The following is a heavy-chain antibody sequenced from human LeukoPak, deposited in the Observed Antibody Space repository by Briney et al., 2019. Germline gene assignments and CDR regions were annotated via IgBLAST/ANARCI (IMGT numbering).Heavy chain of an antibody. V-gene: IGHV1-2*02. CDR3: ARKGVYSGSYYAGGADWFDP. CDR1: GYTFTGCY. Sequence: ASVKVSCKASGYTFTGCYMHWVRQAPGQGLEWMGWINPNSGGTNYAQKFQGRVTMTRDTSISTAYMELSRLRSDDTAVYYCARKGVYSGSYYAGGADWFDPWGQGTLVTVSS. J-gene: IGHJ5*02. D-gene: IGHD1-26*01. CDR2: INPNSGGT.